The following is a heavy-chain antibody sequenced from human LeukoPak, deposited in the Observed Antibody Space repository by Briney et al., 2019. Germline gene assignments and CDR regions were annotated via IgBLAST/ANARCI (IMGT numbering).Heavy chain of an antibody. CDR2: INPNSGGT. V-gene: IGHV1-2*02. CDR3: AVGYCSSTSCRATDY. CDR1: GYTFTGYY. Sequence: ASVKVSCKASGYTFTGYYMHWVRQAPGQGLEWMGWINPNSGGTNYAQKFQGRVTMTRDTSISTAYMELSRLRSDDTAVYYCAVGYCSSTSCRATDYWGQGTLVTVSS. D-gene: IGHD2-2*01. J-gene: IGHJ4*02.